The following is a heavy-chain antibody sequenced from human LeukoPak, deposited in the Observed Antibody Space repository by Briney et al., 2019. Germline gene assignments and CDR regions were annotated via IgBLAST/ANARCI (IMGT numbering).Heavy chain of an antibody. CDR3: AKASSGWYVGADY. CDR1: GFTFSSYA. D-gene: IGHD6-19*01. CDR2: ISGSGGST. V-gene: IGHV3-23*01. Sequence: PGGSLRLSCAASGFTFSSYAMGWVRQAPGKGLEWVSSISGSGGSTYYADSVKGRFTISRDNSKNTLYLQMNSLRVEDTAVYYCAKASSGWYVGADYWGQGTLVTVSS. J-gene: IGHJ4*02.